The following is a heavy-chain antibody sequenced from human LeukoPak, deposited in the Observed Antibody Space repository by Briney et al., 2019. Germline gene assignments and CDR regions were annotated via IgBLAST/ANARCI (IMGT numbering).Heavy chain of an antibody. J-gene: IGHJ4*02. CDR3: AKDGFCSGGTCYVLQLEY. Sequence: PGGSLRLSCAASGFTFSSYGMSWVRQAPGKGLEWVSAISGSGGGKYYEDSVKGRFTISRDNSKSTLFLQMDSLRAEDTAVYYCAKDGFCSGGTCYVLQLEYWGQGTLVTVSS. V-gene: IGHV3-23*01. CDR2: ISGSGGGK. D-gene: IGHD2-15*01. CDR1: GFTFSSYG.